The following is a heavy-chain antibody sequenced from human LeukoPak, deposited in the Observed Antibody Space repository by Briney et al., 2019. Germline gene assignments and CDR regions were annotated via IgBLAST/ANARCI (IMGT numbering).Heavy chain of an antibody. D-gene: IGHD6-13*01. CDR1: GFTFSSYA. CDR2: ISGSGGST. J-gene: IGHJ6*02. CDR3: ARDDDYSSSWTYYYYGMDV. Sequence: GGSLRLSCAASGFTFSSYAMSWVRQAPGKGLEWVSAISGSGGSTYYADSVKGRFTISRDNSKNTLYLQMNSLRAEDTAVYYCARDDDYSSSWTYYYYGMDVWGQGTTVTVSS. V-gene: IGHV3-23*01.